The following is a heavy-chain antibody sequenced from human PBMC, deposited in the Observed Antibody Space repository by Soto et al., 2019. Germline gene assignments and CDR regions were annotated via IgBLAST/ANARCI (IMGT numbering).Heavy chain of an antibody. J-gene: IGHJ5*02. CDR1: GYTFTRSG. CDR2: INPLGGST. D-gene: IGHD3-16*01. Sequence: ASVKVCCKASGYTFTRSGISWVPQAPGQGLEWMGVINPLGGSTAYAQKFKGGVTSNRETSARTIYMEVSSLTSEDTAMYYCARSSGGNFGIIKEGTNWFAPWGQGTLVTVSS. CDR3: ARSSGGNFGIIKEGTNWFAP. V-gene: IGHV1-18*04.